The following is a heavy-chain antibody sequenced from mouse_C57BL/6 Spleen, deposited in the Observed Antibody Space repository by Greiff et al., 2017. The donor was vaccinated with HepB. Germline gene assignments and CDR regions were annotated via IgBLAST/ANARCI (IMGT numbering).Heavy chain of an antibody. CDR2: IHPNSGST. D-gene: IGHD1-1*01. CDR3: ARDTTVVAGFDY. Sequence: VQLQQPGAELVKPGASVKLSCKASGYTFTSYWMHWVKQRPGQGLEWIGMIHPNSGSTNYNEKFKSKATLTVDKSSSTAYMQLSSLTSEDSAVYYCARDTTVVAGFDYWGQGTTLTVSS. V-gene: IGHV1-64*01. J-gene: IGHJ2*01. CDR1: GYTFTSYW.